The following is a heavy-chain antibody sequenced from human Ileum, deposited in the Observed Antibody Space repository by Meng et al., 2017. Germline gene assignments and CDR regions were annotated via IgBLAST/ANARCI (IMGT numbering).Heavy chain of an antibody. D-gene: IGHD6-6*01. Sequence: VRLRQGGQGLLMPSEALSPTCGVYGGSLNSDYCIWIRQPPGEGLVWSGEIHHSGSITYNPSLESRVTISMDTSKKQFSLKLHSVTAADTAVYYCARGDIAARCQHWGQGTLVTVSS. V-gene: IGHV4-34*01. CDR3: ARGDIAARCQH. CDR1: GGSLNSDY. J-gene: IGHJ1*01. CDR2: IHHSGSI.